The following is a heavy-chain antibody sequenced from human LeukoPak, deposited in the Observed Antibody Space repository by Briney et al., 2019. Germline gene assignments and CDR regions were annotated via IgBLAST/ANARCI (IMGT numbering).Heavy chain of an antibody. V-gene: IGHV3-23*01. D-gene: IGHD3-10*01. J-gene: IGHJ6*02. Sequence: GGSLRLSCAASGFTFSSYAMSWVRQAPGKGLEWVSDISGSDGSTYYADSVKGRFTISRDNSKNTLYPQMNSLRAEDTAVYYCANSGWFGESDTYYYGMDVWGQGTTVTVSS. CDR3: ANSGWFGESDTYYYGMDV. CDR1: GFTFSSYA. CDR2: ISGSDGST.